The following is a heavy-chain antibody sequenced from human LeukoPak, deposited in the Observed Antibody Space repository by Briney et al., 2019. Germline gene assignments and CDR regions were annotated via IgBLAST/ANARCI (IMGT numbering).Heavy chain of an antibody. J-gene: IGHJ4*02. CDR1: GGSFSGYY. Sequence: PSETLSLTCAVYGGSFSGYYWSRIRQPPGKGLEWIGDLNDSGGTNSNPSLKSRVTISVDTSKNQFSLKLSSVTVADTAVYHCARGSGYSGSNYWGQGTLVTVSS. CDR3: ARGSGYSGSNY. CDR2: LNDSGGT. D-gene: IGHD2-15*01. V-gene: IGHV4-34*01.